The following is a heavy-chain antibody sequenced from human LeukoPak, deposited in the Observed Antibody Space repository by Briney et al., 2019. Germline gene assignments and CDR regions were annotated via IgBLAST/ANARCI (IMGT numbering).Heavy chain of an antibody. J-gene: IGHJ2*01. Sequence: PSQTLSLTCTVSGGSISSGSYYWSWIRQPAGKGLEWIGRIYTSGSTNYNPSLKRRVTISVDTSKNQFSLKLSSVTAADTAVYYCAREIVVVPAAIWYFDLWGRGTLVTVSS. D-gene: IGHD2-2*02. CDR2: IYTSGST. CDR1: GGSISSGSYY. V-gene: IGHV4-61*02. CDR3: AREIVVVPAAIWYFDL.